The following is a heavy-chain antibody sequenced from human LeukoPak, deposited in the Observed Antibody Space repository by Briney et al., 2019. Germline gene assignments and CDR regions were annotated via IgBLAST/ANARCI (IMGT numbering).Heavy chain of an antibody. J-gene: IGHJ5*02. CDR2: ISGTSGAI. Sequence: GGSLRLSCAASGFRFGDYAMNWARQVPGKGLEWLSYISGTSGAIYYADSVKGRFTISRDNSKNTLYLQMNSLRAEDTAVYYCATGSSTSCSWGQGTLVTVSS. V-gene: IGHV3-23*01. D-gene: IGHD2-2*01. CDR3: ATGSSTSCS. CDR1: GFRFGDYA.